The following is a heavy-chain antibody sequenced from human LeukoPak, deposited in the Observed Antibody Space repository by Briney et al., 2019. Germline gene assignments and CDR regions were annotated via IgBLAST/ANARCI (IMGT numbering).Heavy chain of an antibody. CDR1: GGSFSGYY. Sequence: LSLTCAVYGGSFSGYYWSWIRQPPGKGLEWVAVISYDGSNKYYADSVKGRFTISRDNSKNTLYLQMNSLRAEDTAVYYCATTPQLDPIFDYWGQGTLVTVSS. D-gene: IGHD6-13*01. J-gene: IGHJ4*02. V-gene: IGHV3-30*03. CDR3: ATTPQLDPIFDY. CDR2: ISYDGSNK.